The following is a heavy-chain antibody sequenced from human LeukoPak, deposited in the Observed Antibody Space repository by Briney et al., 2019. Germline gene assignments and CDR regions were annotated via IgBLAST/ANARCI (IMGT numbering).Heavy chain of an antibody. V-gene: IGHV3-7*04. CDR3: AREWYFIISY. CDR2: VKQDGSEK. D-gene: IGHD6-13*01. J-gene: IGHJ4*02. Sequence: PGGSLRLSCAASGFTFGSYWMTWVRQAPGKGLEWVANVKQDGSEKYYVDSVKGRFTISRDNAKNSLYLQMNSLRAEDTAVYYCAREWYFIISYWGQGTLVTVSS. CDR1: GFTFGSYW.